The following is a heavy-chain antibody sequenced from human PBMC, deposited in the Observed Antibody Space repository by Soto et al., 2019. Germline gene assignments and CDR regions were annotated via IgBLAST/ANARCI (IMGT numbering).Heavy chain of an antibody. Sequence: SETLSLTCAVYGGSFSGYYWSWIRQPPGKGLEWIGEINHSGSTNYNPSLKSRVTISVDTSKNQFSLKLNSVTAADTAVYYCARQLGTTYFDYWGQGTLVIVSS. D-gene: IGHD1-26*01. J-gene: IGHJ4*02. CDR3: ARQLGTTYFDY. CDR1: GGSFSGYY. CDR2: INHSGST. V-gene: IGHV4-34*01.